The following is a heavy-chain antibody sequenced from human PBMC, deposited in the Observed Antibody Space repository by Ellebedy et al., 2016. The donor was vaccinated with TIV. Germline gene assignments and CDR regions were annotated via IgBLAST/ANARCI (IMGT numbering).Heavy chain of an antibody. D-gene: IGHD3-3*01. CDR3: ARVDYDFWSGYVYYFDY. V-gene: IGHV3-11*01. CDR2: ISSSGSTI. CDR1: GFTFSDYY. Sequence: GESLKISCAASGFTFSDYYMSWIRQAPGKGLEWVSYISSSGSTIYYADSVKGRFTISRDNAKNSLYLQMNSLRAEDTAVYYCARVDYDFWSGYVYYFDYWGQGTLVTVSS. J-gene: IGHJ4*02.